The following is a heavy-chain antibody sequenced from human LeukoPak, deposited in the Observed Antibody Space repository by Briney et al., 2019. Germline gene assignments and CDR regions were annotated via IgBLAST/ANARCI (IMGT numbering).Heavy chain of an antibody. V-gene: IGHV4-34*01. J-gene: IGHJ4*02. CDR3: ARGVGLCSGGSCYEYYFDY. D-gene: IGHD2-15*01. CDR1: GGSFSGYC. Sequence: SETLSLTCAVYGGSFSGYCWNWIRQPPGKGLEWIGEINHSGSTNYNPSLKSRVTISVDTSKNQFSLKLSSVTAADTAVYYCARGVGLCSGGSCYEYYFDYWGQGTLVTVSS. CDR2: INHSGST.